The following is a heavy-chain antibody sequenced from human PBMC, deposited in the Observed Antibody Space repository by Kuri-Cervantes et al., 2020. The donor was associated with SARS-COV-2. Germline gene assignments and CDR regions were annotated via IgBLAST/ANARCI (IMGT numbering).Heavy chain of an antibody. D-gene: IGHD4-17*01. CDR1: GYTFTIYG. V-gene: IGHV1-18*01. CDR2: ISAYNGNT. CDR3: ARDHTRSGDGDYSLG. Sequence: ASVKVSCKASGYTFTIYGISWVRQAPGQGLEWMGWISAYNGNTNYAQKLQGRVTMTTDTSTSTAYMELRSLGSDDTAVYYCARDHTRSGDGDYSLGWGQGTLVTVSS. J-gene: IGHJ4*02.